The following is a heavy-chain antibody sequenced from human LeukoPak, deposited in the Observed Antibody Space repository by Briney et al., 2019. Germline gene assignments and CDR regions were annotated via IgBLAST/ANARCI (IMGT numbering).Heavy chain of an antibody. J-gene: IGHJ4*02. CDR3: ARDQLYCTGGICYFDY. Sequence: GGSLRLSCATSGFTFSSYWMHWVRQAPGKGLVWVSRINSDGRSTTSADSVKGRFTISRDNAKNMLYLQMNSLRTEDTAVYYCARDQLYCTGGICYFDYWGQGTLVTVSS. V-gene: IGHV3-74*03. D-gene: IGHD2-8*02. CDR1: GFTFSSYW. CDR2: INSDGRST.